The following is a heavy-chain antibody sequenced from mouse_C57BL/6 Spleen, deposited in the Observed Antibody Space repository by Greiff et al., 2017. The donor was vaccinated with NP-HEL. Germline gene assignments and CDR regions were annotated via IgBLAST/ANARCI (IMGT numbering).Heavy chain of an antibody. CDR1: GFTFTAYY. CDR2: IRNKANGYTT. CDR3: ARSTRGYFDV. J-gene: IGHJ1*03. Sequence: EVKLVESGGGLVQPGGSLSLSCAASGFTFTAYYMSWVRQPPGKALEWLGFIRNKANGYTTDYSASVKGRFTISRNNSQSILYLQMNALRAEDCATCYCARSTRGYFDVWGTGTTVTVSS. V-gene: IGHV7-3*01. D-gene: IGHD3-3*01.